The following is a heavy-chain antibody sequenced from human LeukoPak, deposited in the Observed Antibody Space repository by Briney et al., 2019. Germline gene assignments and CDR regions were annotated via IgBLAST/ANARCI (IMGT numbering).Heavy chain of an antibody. V-gene: IGHV3-21*01. CDR3: ASLPGYSSGWSDY. J-gene: IGHJ4*02. CDR1: GFTFSSYS. D-gene: IGHD6-19*01. Sequence: GGSLRLSCAASGFTFSSYSMNWVRQAPGKGLEWVSSISSSGSYIYYADSVKGRFTISRDNAKNSLYLQMNSLRAEDTAVYYCASLPGYSSGWSDYWGQGTLVTVSS. CDR2: ISSSGSYI.